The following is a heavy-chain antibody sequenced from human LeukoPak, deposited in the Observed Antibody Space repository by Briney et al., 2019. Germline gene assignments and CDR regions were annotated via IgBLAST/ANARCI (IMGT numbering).Heavy chain of an antibody. Sequence: GGSLRLSWEASGFTFSDQYMDGVGQAPGKGLDGVGRISNKANGYTTEYATSVKGRFIISRDDSKNSLFLQMNDLKTDDTAVYHCTRGYSGVNIYALDVWGQGTMVTVSS. J-gene: IGHJ3*01. CDR1: GFTFSDQY. CDR2: ISNKANGYTT. CDR3: TRGYSGVNIYALDV. D-gene: IGHD5-12*01. V-gene: IGHV3-72*01.